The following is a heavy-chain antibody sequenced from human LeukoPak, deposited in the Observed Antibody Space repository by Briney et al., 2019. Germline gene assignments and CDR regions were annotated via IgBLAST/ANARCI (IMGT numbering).Heavy chain of an antibody. CDR2: INPSGGST. CDR1: GYTFNNHY. V-gene: IGHV1-46*02. D-gene: IGHD6-19*01. J-gene: IGHJ4*02. CDR3: ARQGTYSSAIGMGY. Sequence: ASVKVSCKASGYTFNNHYMYWVRQAPGQGLEWMGVINPSGGSTSYAQKFQGRVTMTRDTSTRTVYVEVNSLRSEDTAVYYCARQGTYSSAIGMGYWGQGTLVTVSS.